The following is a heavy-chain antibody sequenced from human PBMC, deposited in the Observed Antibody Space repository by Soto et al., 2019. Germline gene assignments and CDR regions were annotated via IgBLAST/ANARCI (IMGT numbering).Heavy chain of an antibody. V-gene: IGHV3-30-3*01. J-gene: IGHJ5*02. Sequence: QVQLVESGGGVVQPGRSLRLSCAASGFTFSRYAMHWVRQAPGKGLEWVAVISYDGSNKYYADSVKGRFTISRDNSKNTLYLQMNSLRAEDTAVYYCASSTERLSTWFDPWGQGTLVTVSS. CDR2: ISYDGSNK. D-gene: IGHD1-1*01. CDR1: GFTFSRYA. CDR3: ASSTERLSTWFDP.